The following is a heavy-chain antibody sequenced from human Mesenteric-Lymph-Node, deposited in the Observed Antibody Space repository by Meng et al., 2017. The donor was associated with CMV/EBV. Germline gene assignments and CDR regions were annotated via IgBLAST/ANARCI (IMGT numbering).Heavy chain of an antibody. D-gene: IGHD2-2*02. V-gene: IGHV1-18*01. CDR1: GYTFTSYG. CDR3: ARDSFHTDGYYYYGMDV. CDR2: ISAYNGNT. J-gene: IGHJ6*02. Sequence: ASVKVSCKASGYTFTSYGISWVRQAPGQGLEWMGWISAYNGNTNYAQKLQGRVTVTTDTSTSTAYMELRSLRSDDTAVYYCARDSFHTDGYYYYGMDVWGQGTTVTVSS.